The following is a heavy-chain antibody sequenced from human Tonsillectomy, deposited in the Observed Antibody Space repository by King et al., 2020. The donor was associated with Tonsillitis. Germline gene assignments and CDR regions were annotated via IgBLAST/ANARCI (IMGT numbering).Heavy chain of an antibody. D-gene: IGHD3-22*01. J-gene: IGHJ4*02. CDR2: ISYDGSNK. CDR3: AKEYDGSGYYPRYFDY. Sequence: VQLVESGGGVVQPGRSLRLSCAASGFTFSSYGMHWVRQAPGKGLEWVAVISYDGSNKHYADSVKGRFTISRDNSKNTLYLQMNSLRAEDTAVYYCAKEYDGSGYYPRYFDYWGQGTLVTVSS. V-gene: IGHV3-30*18. CDR1: GFTFSSYG.